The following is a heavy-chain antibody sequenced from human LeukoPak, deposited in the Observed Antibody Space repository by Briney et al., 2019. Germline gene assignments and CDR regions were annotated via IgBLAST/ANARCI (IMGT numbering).Heavy chain of an antibody. CDR1: GFIFTSYA. CDR2: IKQDGSEK. CDR3: AGGGGRYTMDV. Sequence: GGSLRLSCAASGFIFTSYATSWVRQPPGKGPEWVANIKQDGSEKYYVDSVKGRFTISRDNAKNSLYLQMNSLRAEDTAVYYCAGGGGRYTMDVWGKGTTVTVSS. V-gene: IGHV3-7*04. J-gene: IGHJ6*03. D-gene: IGHD3-10*01.